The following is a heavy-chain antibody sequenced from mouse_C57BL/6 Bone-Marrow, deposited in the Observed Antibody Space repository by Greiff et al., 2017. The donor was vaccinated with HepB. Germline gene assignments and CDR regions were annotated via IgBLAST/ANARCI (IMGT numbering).Heavy chain of an antibody. J-gene: IGHJ1*03. Sequence: EVQRVESGGGLVKPGGSLKLSCAASGFTFSDYGMHWVRQAPEKGLEWVAYISSGSSTIYYADTVKGRFTISRDNAKNTLFLQMTSLRSEDTAMYYCAREEGDGYDWGYFDVWGTGTTVTVSS. D-gene: IGHD2-2*01. CDR2: ISSGSSTI. CDR3: AREEGDGYDWGYFDV. CDR1: GFTFSDYG. V-gene: IGHV5-17*01.